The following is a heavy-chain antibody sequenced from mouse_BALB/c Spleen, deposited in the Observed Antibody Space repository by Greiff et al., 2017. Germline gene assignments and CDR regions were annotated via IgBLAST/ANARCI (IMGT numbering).Heavy chain of an antibody. CDR3: ARDISTTATPYWYFDV. V-gene: IGHV7-3*02. Sequence: EVKLVESGGGLVQPGGSLRLSCATSGFTFTDYYMSWVRQPPGKALEWLGFIRNKANGYTTEYSASVKGRFTISRDNSQSILYLQMNTLRAEDSATYYCARDISTTATPYWYFDVWGAGTTVTVSS. J-gene: IGHJ1*01. CDR2: IRNKANGYTT. D-gene: IGHD1-2*01. CDR1: GFTFTDYY.